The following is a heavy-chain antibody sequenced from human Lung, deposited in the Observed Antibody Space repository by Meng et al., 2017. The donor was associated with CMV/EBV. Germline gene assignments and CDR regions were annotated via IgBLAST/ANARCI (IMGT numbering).Heavy chain of an antibody. D-gene: IGHD2-2*01. J-gene: IGHJ3*02. V-gene: IGHV3-21*01. CDR1: GFTFSTYS. CDR2: ITSSSSYI. Sequence: LXXAASGFTFSTYSMNWVRQAPGKGLEWVSFITSSSSYIYYADSVRGRFTISRDNAKNSLYLQMNSLRAEDTAVYYCAIYCSTTTCPPGHDAFDIWGQGXMVTVSS. CDR3: AIYCSTTTCPPGHDAFDI.